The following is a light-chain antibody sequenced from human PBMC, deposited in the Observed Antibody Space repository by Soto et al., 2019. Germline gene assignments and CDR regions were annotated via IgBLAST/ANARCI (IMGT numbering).Light chain of an antibody. CDR3: SSYAGSDNFVV. Sequence: QSALTQPPSASGSPGQSVTISCTGTSSDIGASNYVSWYQQHPGKAPKLMICEVSKRPSGVPDRVSGSKSGNTASLTVAGLQAEDEADYYCSSYAGSDNFVVFGGGTKVTVL. CDR1: SSDIGASNY. J-gene: IGLJ2*01. CDR2: EVS. V-gene: IGLV2-8*01.